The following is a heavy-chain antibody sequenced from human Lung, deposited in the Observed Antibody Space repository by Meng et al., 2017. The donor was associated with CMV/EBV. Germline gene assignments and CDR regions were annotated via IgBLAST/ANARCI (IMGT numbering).Heavy chain of an antibody. D-gene: IGHD3-3*01. J-gene: IGHJ6*02. V-gene: IGHV1-2*02. CDR3: ARLFHTSLGTNYYYGMDV. CDR2: INPNTGAT. Sequence: ASVXVSXXASGYAFTGYNIHWVRQAPGQGLEWMGWINPNTGATKFAERFQGRVTLTTDTSISTAYMELSRLKSDDTAVFFCARLFHTSLGTNYYYGMDVWGQGTTVTVSS. CDR1: GYAFTGYN.